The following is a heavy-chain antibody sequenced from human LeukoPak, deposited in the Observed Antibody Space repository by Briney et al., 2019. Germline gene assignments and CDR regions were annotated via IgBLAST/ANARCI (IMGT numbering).Heavy chain of an antibody. D-gene: IGHD5-18*01. V-gene: IGHV1-18*01. J-gene: IGHJ6*03. CDR1: GYSFTTYG. Sequence: GASVKLSSTASGYSFTTYGVSWGRQAPGQGLEWMGRISVYNGNTNYAERFQGRVTMTTATSTSTAYMELMNLRSDDTAAYYCGRSGYGYSYDFDYYMDVWGKGTTITVSS. CDR2: ISVYNGNT. CDR3: GRSGYGYSYDFDYYMDV.